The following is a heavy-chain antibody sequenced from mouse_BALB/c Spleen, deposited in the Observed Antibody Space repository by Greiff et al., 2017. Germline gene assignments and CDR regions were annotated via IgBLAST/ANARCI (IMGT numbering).Heavy chain of an antibody. D-gene: IGHD3-1*01. V-gene: IGHV1-52*01. J-gene: IGHJ4*01. CDR2: IDPYDSET. CDR1: GYTFTSYW. CDR3: ARGGSCSGCVDDYAMDY. Sequence: QVQLQQPGAELVRPGASVKLSCKASGYTFTSYWMYWVKQRPEQGLEWIGRIDPYDSETHYNQKFKDKAILTVDKSSSTAYMKLSSLTSEDSAVYYCARGGSCSGCVDDYAMDYWGQGTSVTVSS.